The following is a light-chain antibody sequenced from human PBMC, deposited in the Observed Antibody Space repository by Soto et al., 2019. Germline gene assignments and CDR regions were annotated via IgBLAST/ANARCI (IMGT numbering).Light chain of an antibody. CDR3: LQHFMYPLT. CDR1: QGIRTD. Sequence: DIQMTQSPSSLSASVGDRVTITCRASQGIRTDLGWYQQKPGMAPKRLIYSASTLQGGVPSRFSGSASGTEFPLTISSLQPEDFATYYCLQHFMYPLTFGGGTKVEIK. V-gene: IGKV1-17*01. J-gene: IGKJ4*01. CDR2: SAS.